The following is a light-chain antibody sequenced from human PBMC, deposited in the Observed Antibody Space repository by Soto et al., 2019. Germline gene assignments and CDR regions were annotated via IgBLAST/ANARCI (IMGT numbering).Light chain of an antibody. CDR2: AAS. CDR1: QSISNH. V-gene: IGKV1-39*01. J-gene: IGKJ1*01. CDR3: QQSYSSPPT. Sequence: DIQMSQSPSSLSASVEDRVIITCRASQSISNHLNWYQQKPGKAPKLLIFAASSLQSGVPSRFSGSRSGPDFTLTISSLQPEDFATYHCQQSYSSPPTFGQGTKVDI.